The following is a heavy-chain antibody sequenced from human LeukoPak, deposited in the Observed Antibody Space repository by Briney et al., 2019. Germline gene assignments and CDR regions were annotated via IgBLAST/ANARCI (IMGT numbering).Heavy chain of an antibody. V-gene: IGHV3-49*04. Sequence: GGSLRLSCTASGFTFGDYAMSWVRQAPGKGLEWVGFIRSKAHGGTTEYAASVKGLFTISRDDSKSIAYLQMNSLKTEDTAVYYCTRQGFEYWGQGTLVTVSS. J-gene: IGHJ4*02. CDR1: GFTFGDYA. CDR2: IRSKAHGGTT. CDR3: TRQGFEY.